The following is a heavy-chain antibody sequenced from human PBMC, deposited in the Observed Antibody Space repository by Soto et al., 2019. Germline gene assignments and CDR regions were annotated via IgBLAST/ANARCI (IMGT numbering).Heavy chain of an antibody. CDR3: AKDPDYGDYYYYYMDV. J-gene: IGHJ6*03. CDR1: GGSISSYY. CDR2: IYYSGST. V-gene: IGHV4-59*01. Sequence: SETLSLTCTVSGGSISSYYWSWIRQPPGKGLEWIGYIYYSGSTNYNPPLKSRVTISVDTSKNQFSLKLSSVTAEDTAVYYCAKDPDYGDYYYYYMDVWGKGTTVTVSS. D-gene: IGHD4-17*01.